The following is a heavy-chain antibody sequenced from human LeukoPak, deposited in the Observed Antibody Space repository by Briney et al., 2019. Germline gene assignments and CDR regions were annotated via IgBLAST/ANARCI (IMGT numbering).Heavy chain of an antibody. Sequence: PGVSLRLSCAASGFTFDDYAMHWVQQAPGKGLEGLSGISWNSGSIGYADSVKGRFTISRDNAKNSLYLQMNSLRAEDTALYYCAKDIRYDSSAYYDYWGQGTLVTVSS. CDR2: ISWNSGSI. CDR1: GFTFDDYA. D-gene: IGHD3-22*01. V-gene: IGHV3-9*01. J-gene: IGHJ4*02. CDR3: AKDIRYDSSAYYDY.